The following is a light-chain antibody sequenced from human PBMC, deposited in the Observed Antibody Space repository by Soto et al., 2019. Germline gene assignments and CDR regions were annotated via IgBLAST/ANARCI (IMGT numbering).Light chain of an antibody. CDR2: DAS. J-gene: IGKJ1*01. CDR1: QSLNNR. V-gene: IGKV1-5*01. CDR3: HQYKTYST. Sequence: DIQLTQSPSTLSSSVLYRFTITFRASQSLNNRLAWYQQKPGKAPKLLIYDASTLESGVSSRFSGTGSETECTLTITDLQADDLATYFCHQYKTYSTFGQGTKVDIK.